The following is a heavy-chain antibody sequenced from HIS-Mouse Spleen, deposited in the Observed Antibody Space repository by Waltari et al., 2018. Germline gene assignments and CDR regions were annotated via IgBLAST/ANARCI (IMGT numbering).Heavy chain of an antibody. D-gene: IGHD6-13*01. J-gene: IGHJ2*01. Sequence: QLQLQESGPGLVKPSETLSLTCPVAVAPISISSSSWGWIRQPPGKGLEWLGSIYYSGSTYYNPSLKSRVTISVDTSKNQFSLKLSSVTAADTAVYYCAREIPYSSSWYDWYFDLWGRGTLVTVSS. V-gene: IGHV4-39*07. CDR3: AREIPYSSSWYDWYFDL. CDR2: IYYSGST. CDR1: VAPISISSSS.